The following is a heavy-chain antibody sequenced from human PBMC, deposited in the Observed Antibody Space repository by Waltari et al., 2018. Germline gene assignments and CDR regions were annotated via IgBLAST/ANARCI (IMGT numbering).Heavy chain of an antibody. V-gene: IGHV4-34*01. CDR3: ARSSTSCYPFDY. D-gene: IGHD2-2*01. Sequence: QVQLPQWGAGLLKPSATLSLTCAVYGGSFRGYYLTWTRQPPGKGLEWIGEINHSGSTNYNPSLKSRVTISVDTSKNQFSLKLSSVTAADTAVYYCARSSTSCYPFDYWGQGTLVTVSS. CDR1: GGSFRGYY. J-gene: IGHJ4*02. CDR2: INHSGST.